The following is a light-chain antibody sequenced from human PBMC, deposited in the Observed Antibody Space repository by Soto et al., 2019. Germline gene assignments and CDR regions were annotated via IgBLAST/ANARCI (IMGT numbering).Light chain of an antibody. CDR1: QSVSRH. CDR2: NAS. J-gene: IGKJ2*01. CDR3: LQYSDWPPRYT. V-gene: IGKV3-15*01. Sequence: EIVLTQSPATLSVSPGESATLSCWASQSVSRHLAWYQQKPGQAPRVLIYNASTRATGIPATFSGSGSGTEFTLTISSLQSEDFAVYYCLQYSDWPPRYTFGQGTKLEIK.